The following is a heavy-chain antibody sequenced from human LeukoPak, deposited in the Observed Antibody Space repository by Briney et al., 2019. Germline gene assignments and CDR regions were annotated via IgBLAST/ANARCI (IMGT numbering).Heavy chain of an antibody. CDR2: ISSSSSYI. Sequence: GGSLRLSCAASGFTFSSYSMNWVRQAPGKGLEWVSSISSSSSYIYYADSVKGRFTISRDNAKNSLYLQMNSLRAEDTAVYYCARDRAWNYFDYWGQGTLVTVSS. D-gene: IGHD3-3*01. CDR3: ARDRAWNYFDY. CDR1: GFTFSSYS. V-gene: IGHV3-21*01. J-gene: IGHJ4*02.